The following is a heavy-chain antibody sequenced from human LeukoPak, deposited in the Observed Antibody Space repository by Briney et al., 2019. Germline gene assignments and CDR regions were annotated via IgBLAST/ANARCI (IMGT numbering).Heavy chain of an antibody. CDR1: GGTFSSYA. D-gene: IGHD3-16*01. V-gene: IGHV1-46*01. Sequence: ASVKVSCKASGGTFSSYAISWVRQAPGQGLEWMGIINPSGGSTSYAQKFQGRVTMTRDTSTSTVYMELSSLRSEDTAVYYCARDWGRLWNWFDPWGQGTLVTVSS. CDR3: ARDWGRLWNWFDP. CDR2: INPSGGST. J-gene: IGHJ5*02.